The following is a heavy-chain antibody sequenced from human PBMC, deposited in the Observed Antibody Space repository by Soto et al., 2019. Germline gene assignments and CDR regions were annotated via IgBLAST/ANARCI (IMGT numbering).Heavy chain of an antibody. V-gene: IGHV1-69*01. CDR1: AGIFSSYT. Sequence: QVQLLQSGAEVKKPGSSVKVSCKASAGIFSSYTINWLRQAPGQGLEWLGWIIPIFGSASYAQKLQGRVTITADESTSTADMEMSSLRSEDTAVYYCARVSNTCMVTTLYYGMDVWGQGTTVTVSS. D-gene: IGHD4-17*01. J-gene: IGHJ6*02. CDR2: IIPIFGSA. CDR3: ARVSNTCMVTTLYYGMDV.